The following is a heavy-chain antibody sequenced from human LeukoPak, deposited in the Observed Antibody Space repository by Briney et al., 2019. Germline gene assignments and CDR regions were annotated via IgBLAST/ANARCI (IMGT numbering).Heavy chain of an antibody. D-gene: IGHD6-19*01. CDR2: IYYSGST. CDR1: GGSISSGGYY. V-gene: IGHV4-31*03. CDR3: ARSVAYPRNYFDY. Sequence: PSETLSLTCTVSGGSISSGGYYWSWIRQHPGKGLEWIGYIYYSGSTYYNPSLKSRVTISVDTSKNQFSLKLGSVTAADTAVYYCARSVAYPRNYFDYWGQGTLVTVSS. J-gene: IGHJ4*02.